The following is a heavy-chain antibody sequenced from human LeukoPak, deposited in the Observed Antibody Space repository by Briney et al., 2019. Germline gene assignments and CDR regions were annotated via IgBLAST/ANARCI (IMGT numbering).Heavy chain of an antibody. CDR1: GFTFSSYA. J-gene: IGHJ4*02. CDR2: ISYDGSNK. CDR3: ARWALGGPTPGDFDY. D-gene: IGHD3-10*01. Sequence: GGSLRLSCAASGFTFSSYAMHWVRQAPGKGLEWVAVISYDGSNKYYADSVKGRFTISRDNSKNTLYLQMNSLRAEDTAVYYCARWALGGPTPGDFDYWGQGTLVTVSS. V-gene: IGHV3-30-3*01.